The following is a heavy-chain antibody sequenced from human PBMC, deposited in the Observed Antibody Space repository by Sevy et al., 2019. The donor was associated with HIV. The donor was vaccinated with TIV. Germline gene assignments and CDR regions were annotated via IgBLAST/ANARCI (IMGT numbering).Heavy chain of an antibody. Sequence: GGSLRLSCAASGFTFRSYGMHWVRQAPGKGLEWVAVIWYDGSNKYYADSVKGRFTISRDNSKNTLYLQMNSLRAEDTGVDYCAGDVQGGGSYIDYWGQGTLVTVSS. V-gene: IGHV3-33*08. CDR3: AGDVQGGGSYIDY. CDR1: GFTFRSYG. J-gene: IGHJ4*02. D-gene: IGHD1-26*01. CDR2: IWYDGSNK.